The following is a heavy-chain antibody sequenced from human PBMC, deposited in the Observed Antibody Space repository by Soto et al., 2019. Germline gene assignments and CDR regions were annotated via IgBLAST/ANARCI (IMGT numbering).Heavy chain of an antibody. J-gene: IGHJ5*02. D-gene: IGHD2-2*01. V-gene: IGHV3-74*01. CDR3: ARALVVVPAVQEPLSGESWFDP. CDR1: GFTFSSYW. CDR2: INSDGSST. Sequence: GGSLRLSCAASGFTFSSYWMHWVRQAPGKGLVWVSRINSDGSSTSYADSVKGRFTISRDNAKNTLYLQMNSLRAEDTAVYYCARALVVVPAVQEPLSGESWFDPWGQGTLVTVSS.